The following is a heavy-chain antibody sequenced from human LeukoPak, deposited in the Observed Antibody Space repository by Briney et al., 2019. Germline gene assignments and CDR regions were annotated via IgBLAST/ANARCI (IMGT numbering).Heavy chain of an antibody. Sequence: GGSLRLSCAASGFTFSSYVMNWVRQTPGKGLEWVSVISGSGSPTYYADSVKGQFTISRDNSRNTVYLQMNSLRAEDTALYYCARSLGATDYWGQGTLVTVSS. CDR2: ISGSGSPT. V-gene: IGHV3-23*01. CDR3: ARSLGATDY. D-gene: IGHD1-26*01. CDR1: GFTFSSYV. J-gene: IGHJ4*02.